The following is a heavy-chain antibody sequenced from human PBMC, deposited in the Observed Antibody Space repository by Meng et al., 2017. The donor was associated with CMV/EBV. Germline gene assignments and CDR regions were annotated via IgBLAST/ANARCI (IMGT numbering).Heavy chain of an antibody. V-gene: IGHV3-7*01. Sequence: GESLKISCAASGFTFSSYWMSWVRQAPGKGLEWVANIKQDGSEKYYADSVKGRFTISRDNAKNSLYLQMNSLRAEDTVVYYCARGLAARPWDYWGQGTLVTVSS. CDR1: GFTFSSYW. CDR3: ARGLAARPWDY. CDR2: IKQDGSEK. J-gene: IGHJ4*02. D-gene: IGHD6-6*01.